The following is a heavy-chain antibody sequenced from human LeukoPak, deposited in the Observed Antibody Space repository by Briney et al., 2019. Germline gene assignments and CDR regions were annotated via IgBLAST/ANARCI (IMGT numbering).Heavy chain of an antibody. Sequence: PGGSLRLSCAASGFTFSSYAMSWVRQAPGKGLEWVSAISGSGGSTYYADSVKGRFTISRDNSKNTLYLQMNSLRAEDTAVYYCARDRFHLWFGDGFDYWGQGTLVTVSS. D-gene: IGHD3-10*01. J-gene: IGHJ4*02. CDR3: ARDRFHLWFGDGFDY. CDR2: ISGSGGST. CDR1: GFTFSSYA. V-gene: IGHV3-23*01.